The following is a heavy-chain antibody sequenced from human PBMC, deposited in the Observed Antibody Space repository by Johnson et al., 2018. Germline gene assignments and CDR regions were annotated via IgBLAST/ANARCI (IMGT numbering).Heavy chain of an antibody. Sequence: QVQLQQWGAGLLKPSETLSLTCGVYRGSFTTYHWRWIRQPPGKGLEWIGEIDHSGNTKYNPPLESRGTISVDTSKDQFSRKLSSVTAADTVIYYCPLHIWLPFPPYYLDSWGQGNLVTVSS. D-gene: IGHD5-24*01. V-gene: IGHV4-34*01. CDR3: PLHIWLPFPPYYLDS. CDR1: RGSFTTYH. J-gene: IGHJ4*02. CDR2: IDHSGNT.